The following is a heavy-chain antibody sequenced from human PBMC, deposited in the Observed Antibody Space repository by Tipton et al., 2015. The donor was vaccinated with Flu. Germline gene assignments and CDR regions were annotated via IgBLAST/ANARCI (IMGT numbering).Heavy chain of an antibody. CDR2: IYHSGST. D-gene: IGHD3-10*01. CDR1: GGSINSYY. V-gene: IGHV4-59*12. CDR3: ARGLYGSGSYQRRYFDY. Sequence: TLSLTCTVSGGSINSYYWSWIRQPPGKGLEWIGTIYHSGSTNYNPSLKSRVTISVDTSKNQFSLKLSSVTAADTAVYYCARGLYGSGSYQRRYFDYWGQGTLVTVSS. J-gene: IGHJ4*02.